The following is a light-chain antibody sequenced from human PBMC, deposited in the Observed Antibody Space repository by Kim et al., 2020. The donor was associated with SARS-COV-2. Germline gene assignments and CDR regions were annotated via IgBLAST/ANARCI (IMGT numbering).Light chain of an antibody. CDR1: QDISNW. CDR3: QQTNSYPST. CDR2: AAT. J-gene: IGKJ5*01. Sequence: ASVGDSVTITCRASQDISNWLAWYQQKPGRAPNLLIYAATTLQSGVPSRFSGSVSGADFTLTISSLQPEDFATYYCQQTNSYPSTFGQGTRLEIK. V-gene: IGKV1-12*01.